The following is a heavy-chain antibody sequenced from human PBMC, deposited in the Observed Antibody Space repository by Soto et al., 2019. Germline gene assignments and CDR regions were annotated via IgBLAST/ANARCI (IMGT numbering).Heavy chain of an antibody. CDR3: AREVLWSRYFDY. CDR1: GFIFSNYV. Sequence: QVQLVESGGGVVQPGRSLRLSCAASGFIFSNYVMYWVRQAPGKGLEWVAFISYDGTTKSYADTVKGRFTISRDNAQNTLYLQMNSLRPDDTGVYYCAREVLWSRYFDYWGQGTLVTVSS. V-gene: IGHV3-30-3*01. J-gene: IGHJ4*02. D-gene: IGHD3-10*01. CDR2: ISYDGTTK.